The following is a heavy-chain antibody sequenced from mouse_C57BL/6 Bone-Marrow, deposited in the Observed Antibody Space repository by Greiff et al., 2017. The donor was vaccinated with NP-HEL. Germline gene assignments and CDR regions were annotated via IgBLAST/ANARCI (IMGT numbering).Heavy chain of an antibody. CDR1: GFTFTDYY. CDR3: ARGITTVVAPYYYAMDY. D-gene: IGHD1-1*01. CDR2: IRNKANGYTT. J-gene: IGHJ4*01. V-gene: IGHV7-3*01. Sequence: EVHLVESGGGLVQPGGSLSLSCAASGFTFTDYYMSWVRQPPGKALEWLGFIRNKANGYTTEYSASVKGRFTISRDNSQSILYLQMNALRAEDSATYYCARGITTVVAPYYYAMDYWGQGTSVTVSS.